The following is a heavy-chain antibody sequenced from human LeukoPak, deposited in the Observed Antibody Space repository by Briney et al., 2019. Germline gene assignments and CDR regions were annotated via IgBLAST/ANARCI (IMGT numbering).Heavy chain of an antibody. V-gene: IGHV1-69*06. D-gene: IGHD5-18*01. Sequence: SVKVSCKTIGGRFKSYGFSWVRQAPGQGLEWMGGIIPIFGTANYAQKFQGRVTITADKSTSTAYMELSSLRSEDTAVYYCAREIGPIQLHLWGSAFDSWGQGTLVTVSS. CDR3: AREIGPIQLHLWGSAFDS. J-gene: IGHJ4*02. CDR1: GGRFKSYG. CDR2: IIPIFGTA.